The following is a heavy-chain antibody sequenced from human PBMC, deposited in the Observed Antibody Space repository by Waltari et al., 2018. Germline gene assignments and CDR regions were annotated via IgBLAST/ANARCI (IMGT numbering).Heavy chain of an antibody. CDR2: VYSGGNT. D-gene: IGHD1-26*01. CDR3: ARQRGSYYSAFDY. J-gene: IGHJ4*02. CDR1: GDSMVGYY. V-gene: IGHV4-59*01. Sequence: QVQLQESGPGLVKPSETLSLTCSVSGDSMVGYYWRWIRQSPGRGRVWIGKVYSGGNTKYNPSLQSRIAMTVDTSKKQISLSLSVVTAADAAVYFCARQRGSYYSAFDYWGQGTRVAVSS.